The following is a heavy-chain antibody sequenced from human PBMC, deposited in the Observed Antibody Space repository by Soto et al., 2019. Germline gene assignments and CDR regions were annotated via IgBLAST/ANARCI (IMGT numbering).Heavy chain of an antibody. CDR2: ISSSSSTI. CDR1: GFTFNSYS. CDR3: ARDLYYYGSGSGYFDY. D-gene: IGHD3-10*01. Sequence: GGSLRLSCAASGFTFNSYSMNWVGQAPGRGLEWISDISSSSSTIHYKDSVKGRFTISRDNAKNSLNLKMNSLRDEDTAVYDCARDLYYYGSGSGYFDYWGQGX. J-gene: IGHJ4*02. V-gene: IGHV3-48*02.